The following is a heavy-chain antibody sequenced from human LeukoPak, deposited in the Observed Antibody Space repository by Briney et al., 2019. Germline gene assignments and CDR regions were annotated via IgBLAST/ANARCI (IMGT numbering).Heavy chain of an antibody. CDR3: ARGFIVATHRYYYYHMDV. CDR1: GGSFSGYY. Sequence: SETLSLTCAVYGGSFSGYYWSWIRQPPGKGLEWIGEINHSGSTNYNPSLKSRVTISVDTSKNQFSLKLSSVTAADTAVYYCARGFIVATHRYYYYHMDVWGKGTTVTVSS. CDR2: INHSGST. D-gene: IGHD5-12*01. J-gene: IGHJ6*03. V-gene: IGHV4-34*01.